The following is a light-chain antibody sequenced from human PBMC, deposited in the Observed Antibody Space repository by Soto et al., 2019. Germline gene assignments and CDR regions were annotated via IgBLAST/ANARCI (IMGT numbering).Light chain of an antibody. CDR2: GAS. J-gene: IGKJ1*01. CDR1: QSVSSSY. Sequence: EIVLTLSLGTLSLSPGERATLSCRASQSVSSSYLAWYQQKPGQAPRLLIYGASSRATGFPDRFSGSGSGTDFTLTISRLEPEDFAVYYRQQYGSSPWKLGQGTKVDIK. CDR3: QQYGSSPWK. V-gene: IGKV3-20*01.